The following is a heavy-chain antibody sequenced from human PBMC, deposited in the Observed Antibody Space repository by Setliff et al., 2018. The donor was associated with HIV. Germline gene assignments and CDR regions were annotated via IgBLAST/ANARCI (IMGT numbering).Heavy chain of an antibody. J-gene: IGHJ5*02. V-gene: IGHV4-61*08. Sequence: PSETLSLTCTVSGGSISSDDYYWNWIRQPPGKGLEWIGYITYSGSTNYNPSLKSRVTISVDASKNQFSLRLSSVTAADTAVYYCARGFLRSRRRWFDPWGQGTLVTVSS. CDR3: ARGFLRSRRRWFDP. D-gene: IGHD4-17*01. CDR2: ITYSGST. CDR1: GGSISSDDYY.